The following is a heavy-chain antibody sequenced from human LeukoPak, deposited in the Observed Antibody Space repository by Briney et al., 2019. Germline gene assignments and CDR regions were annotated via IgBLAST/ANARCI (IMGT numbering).Heavy chain of an antibody. CDR2: ISSSSSTI. Sequence: GGSLRLSCAASGFTFSSYSMNWVRQAPGKGLEWVSYISSSSSTIYYADSVKGRFTISRDNAKNSLYLQMNSLRAEDTAVYYCARAQRYSGYLSYYYYMDVWGKGTTVTVSS. V-gene: IGHV3-48*04. CDR3: ARAQRYSGYLSYYYYMDV. J-gene: IGHJ6*03. CDR1: GFTFSSYS. D-gene: IGHD5-12*01.